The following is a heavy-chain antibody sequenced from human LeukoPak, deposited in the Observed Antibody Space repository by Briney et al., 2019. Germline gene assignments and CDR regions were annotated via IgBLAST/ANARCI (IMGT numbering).Heavy chain of an antibody. D-gene: IGHD5-18*01. CDR3: ARDGYSYGSRRSRNYYYGMDV. V-gene: IGHV4-39*02. Sequence: SETLSLTCAVSGGSMSDTTFYWGWVRQPPGKGLEWLGSKYYTGSTFYNPSLKSRVTISVDTSKNQFSLKLTSVTAADTAVYYCARDGYSYGSRRSRNYYYGMDVWGQGTTVTVSS. J-gene: IGHJ6*02. CDR2: KYYTGST. CDR1: GGSMSDTTFY.